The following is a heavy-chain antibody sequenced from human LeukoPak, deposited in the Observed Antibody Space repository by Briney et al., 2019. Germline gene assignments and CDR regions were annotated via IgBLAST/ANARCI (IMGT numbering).Heavy chain of an antibody. Sequence: ASVKVSCKSSGYTFTGYYMRWVRQAPGQGLGWMGWINPNSGGTNYAQKFQGRVTMTRDTSISTAYMELSRLRSDDTAVYYCARIGYYDSSGYYYYFDYWGQGTLVTVSS. V-gene: IGHV1-2*02. J-gene: IGHJ4*02. CDR1: GYTFTGYY. CDR3: ARIGYYDSSGYYYYFDY. D-gene: IGHD3-22*01. CDR2: INPNSGGT.